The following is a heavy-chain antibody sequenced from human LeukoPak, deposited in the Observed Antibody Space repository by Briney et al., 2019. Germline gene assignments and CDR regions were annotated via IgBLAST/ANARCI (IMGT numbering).Heavy chain of an antibody. CDR1: GYTFTGYY. D-gene: IGHD2-2*01. V-gene: IGHV1-2*02. CDR3: ARDLRPAGYQLLSFFFDY. CDR2: INPNSGGT. Sequence: ASVKVSCKASGYTFTGYYMHWVRQAPGQGLEWMGWINPNSGGTNYAQKFQGRVTMTRDTSISTAYMELSRLRSDDTAVYYCARDLRPAGYQLLSFFFDYWGQGTLVTVSS. J-gene: IGHJ4*02.